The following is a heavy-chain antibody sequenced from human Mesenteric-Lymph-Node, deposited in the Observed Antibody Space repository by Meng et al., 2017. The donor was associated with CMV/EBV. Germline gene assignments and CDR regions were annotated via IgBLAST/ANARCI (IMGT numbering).Heavy chain of an antibody. D-gene: IGHD3-22*01. CDR2: IRNKASGYTT. CDR3: ARTFDTTGYSVD. J-gene: IGHJ4*02. V-gene: IGHV3-72*01. CDR1: GFTFSDHY. Sequence: GESLKISCAASGFTFSDHYMDWVRQVPGKGLEWVGRIRNKASGYTTEYAASVKGRFSTSRDESKNSLYLQMSSLKTEDTAMYYCARTFDTTGYSVDWGQGTLVTVSS.